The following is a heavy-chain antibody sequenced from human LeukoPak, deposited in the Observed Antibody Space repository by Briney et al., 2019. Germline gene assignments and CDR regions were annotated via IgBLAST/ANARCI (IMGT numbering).Heavy chain of an antibody. D-gene: IGHD3-22*01. CDR2: ITSRGEST. V-gene: IGHV3-23*01. CDR1: GFTFSIYA. CDR3: ARDRPNYYGSDGHYYRRDGDY. J-gene: IGHJ4*02. Sequence: GGSLRLXCAASGFTFSIYAMSWGRQAPGKGLQWVSSITSRGESTWYVDSVKGRFTITRDNSENTLYLQMHSLRAEDTAVYYCARDRPNYYGSDGHYYRRDGDYWGRGTLVSVSS.